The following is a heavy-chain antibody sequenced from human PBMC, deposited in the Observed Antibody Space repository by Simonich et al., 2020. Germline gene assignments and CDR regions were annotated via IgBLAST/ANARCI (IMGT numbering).Heavy chain of an antibody. D-gene: IGHD3-22*01. Sequence: GGGLVQPGGSLRLSCSASGFTFSSYSMSWVRQALGKVLELVSAISGSGGSTYYADSVKGRLTISRDNSKNTLYLQMNSLRAEVTAVYYCEKDLGERITMIVVVIDAFDIWGQGTMVTVSS. CDR3: EKDLGERITMIVVVIDAFDI. J-gene: IGHJ3*02. CDR2: ISGSGGST. CDR1: GFTFSSYS. V-gene: IGHV3-23*01.